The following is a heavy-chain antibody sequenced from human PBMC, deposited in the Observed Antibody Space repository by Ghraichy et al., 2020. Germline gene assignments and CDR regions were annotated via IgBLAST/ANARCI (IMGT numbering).Heavy chain of an antibody. J-gene: IGHJ4*02. CDR3: ARHQGTRWLQPTIIDY. V-gene: IGHV4-39*01. CDR1: GGSISSSSYY. D-gene: IGHD5-24*01. Sequence: SETLSLTCTVSGGSISSSSYYWGWIRQPPGKGLEWIGSIYYSGSTYYNPSLKSRVTISVDTSKNQFSLKLSSVTAADTAVYYCARHQGTRWLQPTIIDYWGQGTLVTVSS. CDR2: IYYSGST.